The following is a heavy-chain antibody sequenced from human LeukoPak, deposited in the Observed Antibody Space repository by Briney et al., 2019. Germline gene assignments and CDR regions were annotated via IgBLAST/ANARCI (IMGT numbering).Heavy chain of an antibody. CDR2: IKGDGSHT. V-gene: IGHV3-74*01. CDR1: GFTFRNYW. CDR3: VRDWDHFDFDS. D-gene: IGHD1-26*01. Sequence: GGSLRLSCAASGFTFRNYWMHWIRQAPGKGLVWVSRIKGDGSHTIYADSVKGRFTISRDNTKNTPYLQMKSLRVEDTALYYCVRDWDHFDFDSWGQGTLVTVSS. J-gene: IGHJ5*01.